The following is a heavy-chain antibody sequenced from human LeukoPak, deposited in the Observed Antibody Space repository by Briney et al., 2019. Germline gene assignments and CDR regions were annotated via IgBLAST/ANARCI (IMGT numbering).Heavy chain of an antibody. CDR3: AAVVRRGRPFDY. Sequence: QTAGSLRLSCAVSGFSFSSYWVHWVRQAPRKGLVWVSRVVGDGSSTNYADSGKGRLTTSTDNAKNTLYLQMTSLRVADTAVYYCAAVVRRGRPFDYWGQGTLVTVSS. J-gene: IGHJ4*02. CDR2: VVGDGSST. V-gene: IGHV3-74*01. D-gene: IGHD6-19*01. CDR1: GFSFSSYW.